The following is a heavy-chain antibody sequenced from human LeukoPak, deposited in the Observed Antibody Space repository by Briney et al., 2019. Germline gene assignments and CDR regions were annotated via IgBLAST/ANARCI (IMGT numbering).Heavy chain of an antibody. V-gene: IGHV3-30*04. CDR1: GFTFNHYT. CDR2: IWYDGSRR. D-gene: IGHD1-20*01. J-gene: IGHJ4*02. Sequence: GGSLRLSCVASGFTFNHYTMHWVRQAPGKGLEWVAVIWYDGSRRYYADSVKGRYTISRDDFKDTLYLQMNSLRAEDTAIYYCATDGLTGTTDGTLESWGQGTLVTVTS. CDR3: ATDGLTGTTDGTLES.